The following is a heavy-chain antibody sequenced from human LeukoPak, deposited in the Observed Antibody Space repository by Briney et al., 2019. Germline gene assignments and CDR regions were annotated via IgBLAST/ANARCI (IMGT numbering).Heavy chain of an antibody. Sequence: SETLSLTCAVYGGSFSGYYWSWIRQPPGKGLEWIGEINHSGSTNYNPSLRSRVTISVDTSKNQFSRKLSSVTAADTPVYYCAGRRPYGPKLRDFWGQGPLVRVP. J-gene: IGHJ4*02. CDR3: AGRRPYGPKLRDF. V-gene: IGHV4-34*01. CDR2: INHSGST. D-gene: IGHD1-7*01. CDR1: GGSFSGYY.